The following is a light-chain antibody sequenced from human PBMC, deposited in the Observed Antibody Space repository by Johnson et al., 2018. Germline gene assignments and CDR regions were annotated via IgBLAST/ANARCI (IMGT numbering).Light chain of an antibody. CDR3: GTWDSSLSAGNV. CDR1: SSNIGNNY. CDR2: ENN. J-gene: IGLJ1*01. V-gene: IGLV1-51*02. Sequence: TQPPSVSAAPGQQVTISCSGSSSNIGNNYVSWYQQLPGTAPKLLIYENNKRPSGIPDRFSGSKSGTSATLGITGLQTGDEADYYCGTWDSSLSAGNVFGTGTKVTVL.